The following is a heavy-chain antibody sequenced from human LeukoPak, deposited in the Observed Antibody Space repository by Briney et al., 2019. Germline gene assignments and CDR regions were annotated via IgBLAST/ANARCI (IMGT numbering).Heavy chain of an antibody. Sequence: PGGSLRLSXAASGFTFSSHWMHWVRQAPGKGLVWVSHINSDGSSTTYADSVKGRFTISRDNAKNTLYLQMNSLRAEDTAVYYCARGLEYCSGGSCYWYFDLWGRGTLVTVSS. CDR1: GFTFSSHW. D-gene: IGHD2-15*01. CDR2: INSDGSST. V-gene: IGHV3-74*03. J-gene: IGHJ2*01. CDR3: ARGLEYCSGGSCYWYFDL.